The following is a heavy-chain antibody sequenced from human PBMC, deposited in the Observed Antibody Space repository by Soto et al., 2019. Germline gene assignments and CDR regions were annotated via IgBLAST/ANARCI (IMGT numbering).Heavy chain of an antibody. V-gene: IGHV4-61*01. CDR1: GGSVSSGSYY. D-gene: IGHD1-26*01. J-gene: IGHJ5*02. CDR3: ARDDNSGSYGFDP. CDR2: IYYSGST. Sequence: KPSETLSLTCTVSGGSVSSGSYYWSWIRQPPGEGLEWIGYIYYSGSTNYNPSLKSRVTISVDTSKNQFSLKLSSVTAADTAVYYCARDDNSGSYGFDPWGQGTLVTVSS.